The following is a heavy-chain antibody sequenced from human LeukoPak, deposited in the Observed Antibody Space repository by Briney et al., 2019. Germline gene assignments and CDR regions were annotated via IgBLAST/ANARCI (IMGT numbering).Heavy chain of an antibody. V-gene: IGHV5-51*01. CDR3: ARPGDAYYPRDR. D-gene: IGHD1-26*01. CDR2: IYAGNSDI. Sequence: GESLKISCQGFGYTFITSWIGWVRQLPGKGLEWMAIIYAGNSDIKYSASFQGQVTISADKSKDTAYLQWNSLKPSDTAMYYCARPGDAYYPRDRWGQGTQVTVSS. CDR1: GYTFITSW. J-gene: IGHJ5*02.